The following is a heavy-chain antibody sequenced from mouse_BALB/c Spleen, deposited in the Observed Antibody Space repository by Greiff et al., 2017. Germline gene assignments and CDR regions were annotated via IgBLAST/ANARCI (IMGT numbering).Heavy chain of an antibody. J-gene: IGHJ3*01. V-gene: IGHV1S81*02. D-gene: IGHD4-1*01. CDR3: TLTGTGWFAY. Sequence: VKVVESGAELVKPGASVKLSCKASGYTFTSYYMYWVKQRPGQGLEWIGEINPSNGGTNFNEKFKSKATLTVDKSSSTAYMQLSSLTSEDSAVYYCTLTGTGWFAYWGQGTLVTVSA. CDR2: INPSNGGT. CDR1: GYTFTSYY.